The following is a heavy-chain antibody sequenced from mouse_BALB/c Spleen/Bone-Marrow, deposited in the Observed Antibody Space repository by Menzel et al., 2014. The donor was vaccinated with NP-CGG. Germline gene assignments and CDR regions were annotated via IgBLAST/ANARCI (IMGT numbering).Heavy chain of an antibody. CDR3: GREIYYGNPDY. Sequence: DVHLVESGPELVKPGAPVKISCKASGYSFTGYFMNWVKQSHGKSLEWIGRINPYNGDTFYNQKFKGKATLTVDKSSSTAHMELLSLTSEDSAVYYCGREIYYGNPDYWGQGTTLTVSS. V-gene: IGHV1-37*01. J-gene: IGHJ2*01. D-gene: IGHD2-1*01. CDR1: GYSFTGYF. CDR2: INPYNGDT.